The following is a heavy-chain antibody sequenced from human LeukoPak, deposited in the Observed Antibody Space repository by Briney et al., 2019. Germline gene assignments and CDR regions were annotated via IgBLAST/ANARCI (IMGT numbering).Heavy chain of an antibody. V-gene: IGHV4-4*02. CDR3: SRENGAFSPFDY. Sequence: KASGTLSLTCGVSGGSISNTNWWSWVRQPPGQGLEWIGEISLTGLTHYNPSLESRVTVSLDKSKNQLSLNLTSVTAADTAVYYCSRENGAFSPFDYWGQGTLVTVSS. CDR2: ISLTGLT. CDR1: GGSISNTNW. J-gene: IGHJ4*02. D-gene: IGHD2-8*01.